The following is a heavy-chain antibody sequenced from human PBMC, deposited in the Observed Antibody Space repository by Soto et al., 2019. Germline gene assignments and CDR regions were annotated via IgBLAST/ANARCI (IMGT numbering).Heavy chain of an antibody. D-gene: IGHD2-8*01. CDR1: VFTFSDYY. CDR3: ARTPDCTNGVCSAGFDY. J-gene: IGHJ4*02. CDR2: ISSSSSYT. V-gene: IGHV3-11*06. Sequence: SLRLSCSASVFTFSDYYMSWIRQAPGKGLEWVSYISSSSSYTNYADSVKGRFTISRDNAKNSLYLQMNSLRAEDTAVYYCARTPDCTNGVCSAGFDYWGQGTL.